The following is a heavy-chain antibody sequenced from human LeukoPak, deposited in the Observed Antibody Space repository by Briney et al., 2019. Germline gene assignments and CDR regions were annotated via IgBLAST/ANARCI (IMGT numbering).Heavy chain of an antibody. CDR2: FDPEDGET. CDR3: ATVLGSSGWYGGAFDI. J-gene: IGHJ3*02. D-gene: IGHD6-19*01. Sequence: ASMKVSCKVSGYTLTELSMHWVRQAPGKGLEWMGGFDPEDGETIYAQKFQGRVTMTEDTSTDTAYMELSSLRSEDTAVYYCATVLGSSGWYGGAFDIWGQGTMVTVSS. CDR1: GYTLTELS. V-gene: IGHV1-24*01.